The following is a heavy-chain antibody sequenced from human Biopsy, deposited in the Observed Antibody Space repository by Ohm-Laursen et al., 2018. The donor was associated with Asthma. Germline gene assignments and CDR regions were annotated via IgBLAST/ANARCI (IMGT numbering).Heavy chain of an antibody. J-gene: IGHJ6*02. CDR3: VRGSSSWHHGPFHYYYGLDV. D-gene: IGHD6-13*01. CDR2: IYYSGTT. CDR1: GGYMRSGNYY. Sequence: SDTLSLTCRLSSGSGGYMRSGNYYWGWIRQPPGKGLEWIGSIYYSGTTSYNPSLESRVTVSADTSKNQFSLKLTSVTAADTAVYYCVRGSSSWHHGPFHYYYGLDVWGQGTTATVSS. V-gene: IGHV4-39*01.